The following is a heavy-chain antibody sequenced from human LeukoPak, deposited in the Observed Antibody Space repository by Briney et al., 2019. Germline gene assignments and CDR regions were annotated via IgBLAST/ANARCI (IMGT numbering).Heavy chain of an antibody. D-gene: IGHD2-2*02. CDR3: AKEDCSSTSCYRGPVDY. V-gene: IGHV3-23*01. J-gene: IGHJ4*02. Sequence: GSLRLSCAASGFTFSSYAMSWVRQAPGKGREWVSTFSGSGGSTYYADSVKGRFTISRDNSKNTLYLQMNSLRAEDTAVYYCAKEDCSSTSCYRGPVDYWGRGTLVTVSS. CDR2: FSGSGGST. CDR1: GFTFSSYA.